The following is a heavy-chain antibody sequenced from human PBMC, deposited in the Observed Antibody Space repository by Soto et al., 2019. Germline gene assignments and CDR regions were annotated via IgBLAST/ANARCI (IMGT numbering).Heavy chain of an antibody. Sequence: EVQLVESGGGLVQPGGSLRLSCAASGFTFSSYEMNWVRQAPGKGLEWVSYISSSGSTIYYADSVKGRFTISRDNAKNSLYLQMNSMRAEDTAVYDGATGGEYQLPYGMDVWGQGTTVTVSS. J-gene: IGHJ6*02. CDR2: ISSSGSTI. V-gene: IGHV3-48*03. CDR3: ATGGEYQLPYGMDV. CDR1: GFTFSSYE. D-gene: IGHD2-2*01.